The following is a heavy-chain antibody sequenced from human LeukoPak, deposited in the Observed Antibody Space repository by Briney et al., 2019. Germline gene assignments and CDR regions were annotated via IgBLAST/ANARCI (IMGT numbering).Heavy chain of an antibody. D-gene: IGHD2-15*01. CDR2: IYYSGST. J-gene: IGHJ5*02. CDR1: GGSISSYY. V-gene: IGHV4-59*01. Sequence: SETLSLTCTVSGGSISSYYWSWIRQPPGKGLEWIGYIYYSGSTNYNPSLKSRVTISVDTSKNQFSLKLSSVTAADTAVYYCARAGYCGGGSCYPRWFDPWGQGSLVTVSS. CDR3: ARAGYCGGGSCYPRWFDP.